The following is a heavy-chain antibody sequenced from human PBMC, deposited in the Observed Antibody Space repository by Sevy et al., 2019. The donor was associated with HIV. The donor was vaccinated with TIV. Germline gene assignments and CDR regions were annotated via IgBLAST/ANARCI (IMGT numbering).Heavy chain of an antibody. CDR3: AAGYTIGYLTY. D-gene: IGHD6-19*01. J-gene: IGHJ4*02. Sequence: GGSLRLSCAASGFTFSSYWMTWVRQAPGKGLEWVANIKQDGSEKYYVDSVKGRFTISRDNAKNSLYLQMNSLRAEDTAIYYCAAGYTIGYLTYWGQGTLVTVSS. V-gene: IGHV3-7*01. CDR2: IKQDGSEK. CDR1: GFTFSSYW.